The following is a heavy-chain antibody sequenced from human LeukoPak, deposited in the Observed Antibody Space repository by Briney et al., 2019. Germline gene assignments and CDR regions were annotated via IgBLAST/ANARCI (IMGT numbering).Heavy chain of an antibody. CDR3: ARDRVEIQLWLNY. CDR2: INPNSGGT. CDR1: GYTFTGYY. Sequence: GASVKVSCKASGYTFTGYYMHWVRQAPGQGLEWMGWINPNSGGTKYAQKFQGRVTMTRDTSISTAYMELSRLRSDDTAVYYCARDRVEIQLWLNYWGQGTLVTVSS. V-gene: IGHV1-2*02. J-gene: IGHJ4*02. D-gene: IGHD5-18*01.